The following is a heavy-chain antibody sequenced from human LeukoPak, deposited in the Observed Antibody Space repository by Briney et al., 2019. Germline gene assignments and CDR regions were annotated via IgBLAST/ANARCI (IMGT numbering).Heavy chain of an antibody. Sequence: PGGSLRLSCAASGFTFSSYAMSWVRQAPGKGLEWVSVISGSGGNTYYADSVKGRFTISRDNSKNTLYLQMNSLRAGDTAVYYCAKDFSSSWYYFDYWGQGTLVTVSS. CDR1: GFTFSSYA. CDR2: ISGSGGNT. D-gene: IGHD6-13*01. CDR3: AKDFSSSWYYFDY. V-gene: IGHV3-23*01. J-gene: IGHJ4*02.